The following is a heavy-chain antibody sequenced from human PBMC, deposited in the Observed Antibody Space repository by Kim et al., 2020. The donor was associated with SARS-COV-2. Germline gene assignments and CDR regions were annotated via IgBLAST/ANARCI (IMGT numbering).Heavy chain of an antibody. J-gene: IGHJ4*02. Sequence: ADPAKGRFTSSRDNSKNPLYLQMNSLRAEDTAVYYCAKDRGVVVPAAFDYWGQGNLVTVSS. CDR3: AKDRGVVVPAAFDY. V-gene: IGHV3-23*01. D-gene: IGHD2-2*01.